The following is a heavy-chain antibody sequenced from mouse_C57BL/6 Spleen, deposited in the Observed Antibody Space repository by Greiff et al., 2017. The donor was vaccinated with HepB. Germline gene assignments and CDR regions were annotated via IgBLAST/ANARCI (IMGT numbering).Heavy chain of an antibody. CDR1: GFTFSDYG. J-gene: IGHJ2*01. CDR3: ARPYYGYAYFDY. CDR2: ISSGSSTI. D-gene: IGHD2-9*01. V-gene: IGHV5-17*01. Sequence: EVKLVESGGGLVKPGGSLKLSCAASGFTFSDYGMHWVRQAPEKGLEWVAYISSGSSTIYYADTVKGRFTISRDNAKNTLFLQMTSLRSEDTAMYYCARPYYGYAYFDYWGQGTTLTVSS.